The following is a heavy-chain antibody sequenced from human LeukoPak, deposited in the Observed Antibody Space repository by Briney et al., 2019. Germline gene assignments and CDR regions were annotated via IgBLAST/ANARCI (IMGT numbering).Heavy chain of an antibody. CDR3: ARGLLELLAY. CDR2: IYYSGST. V-gene: IGHV4-59*01. J-gene: IGHJ4*02. CDR1: GGSISSYY. D-gene: IGHD1-7*01. Sequence: PSETLSLTCTVSGGSISSYYWSWIRQPPGKGLEWIGYIYYSGSTNYNPSLKSRVTISVDTSKNQFSLKLSSVIAADTAVYYCARGLLELLAYWGQGTLVTVSS.